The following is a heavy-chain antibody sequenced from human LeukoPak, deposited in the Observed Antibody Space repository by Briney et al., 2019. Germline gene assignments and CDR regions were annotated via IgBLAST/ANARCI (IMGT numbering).Heavy chain of an antibody. V-gene: IGHV4-59*01. CDR2: IYYSGST. Sequence: SETLSLTSTVSGGSISSYYWSWIRQPPGKGREWIGYIYYSGSTNYNPSLKSRVTISVDTSKNQFSLKLSSVTAADTAVYYCASGYSSSWADYWGQGTLVTVSS. D-gene: IGHD6-13*01. CDR1: GGSISSYY. J-gene: IGHJ4*02. CDR3: ASGYSSSWADY.